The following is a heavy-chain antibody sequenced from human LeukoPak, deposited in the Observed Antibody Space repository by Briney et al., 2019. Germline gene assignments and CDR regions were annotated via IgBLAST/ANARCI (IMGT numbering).Heavy chain of an antibody. V-gene: IGHV1-18*01. Sequence: GASEKVSCKASGYTFTSYSIGWVRLAPGQGFEWMGWINAYNNSTNYAQKLQGRVTMTTDTSTSTAYMELRSLRSDDTAVYYCARVRSSPGGSYVGGILRYWGQGTLVTVSS. CDR2: INAYNNST. CDR1: GYTFTSYS. CDR3: ARVRSSPGGSYVGGILRY. D-gene: IGHD1-26*01. J-gene: IGHJ4*02.